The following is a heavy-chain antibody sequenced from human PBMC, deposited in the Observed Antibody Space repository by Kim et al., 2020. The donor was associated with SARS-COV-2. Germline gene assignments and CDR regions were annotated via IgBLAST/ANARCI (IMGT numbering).Heavy chain of an antibody. CDR1: GFTFSSYV. CDR3: ANHMNMVAY. Sequence: GGSLRLSCAASGFTFSSYVMSWVRQAPGKGLEWVSTITGSGDSTYYADSVKGRFTISRDNSKNTLYLQMNGLRVEDTALYYCANHMNMVAYWGQGTLVTVSS. D-gene: IGHD5-12*01. CDR2: ITGSGDST. V-gene: IGHV3-23*01. J-gene: IGHJ4*02.